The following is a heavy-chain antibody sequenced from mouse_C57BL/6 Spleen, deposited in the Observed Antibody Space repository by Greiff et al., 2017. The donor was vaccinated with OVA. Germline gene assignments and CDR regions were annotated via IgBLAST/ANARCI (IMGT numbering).Heavy chain of an antibody. D-gene: IGHD2-12*01. CDR2: IYPGDGDT. Sequence: QVQLQQSGPELVKPGASVKISCKASGYAFSSSWMNWVKQRPGKGLEWIGRIYPGDGDTNYNGKFKGKATLTADKSSSTAYMQLSSLTSEDSAVYFCARGYDEAMDYWGQGTSVTVSS. V-gene: IGHV1-82*01. J-gene: IGHJ4*01. CDR1: GYAFSSSW. CDR3: ARGYDEAMDY.